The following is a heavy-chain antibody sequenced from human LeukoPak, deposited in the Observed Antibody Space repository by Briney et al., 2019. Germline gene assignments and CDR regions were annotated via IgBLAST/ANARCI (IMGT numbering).Heavy chain of an antibody. CDR1: GFTFSSYS. D-gene: IGHD2-15*01. V-gene: IGHV3-23*01. Sequence: GGSLRLSCAASGFTFSSYSMNWVRQAPGKGLEWVSAISGSGGSTYYADSVKGRFTISRDNSKNTLYLQMNSLRAEDTAVYYCAKDSVTLGYCSGGSCTRCAFDIWGQGTMVTVSS. CDR3: AKDSVTLGYCSGGSCTRCAFDI. J-gene: IGHJ3*02. CDR2: ISGSGGST.